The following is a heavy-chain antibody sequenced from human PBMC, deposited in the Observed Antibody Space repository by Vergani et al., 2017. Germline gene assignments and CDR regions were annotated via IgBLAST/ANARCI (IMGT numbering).Heavy chain of an antibody. J-gene: IGHJ4*02. CDR2: IYPGDSDT. CDR1: GYSFTSYW. Sequence: EVQLVQSGAEVKKPGESLKISCKGSGYSFTSYWIGWVRQMPGKGLEWMGIIYPGDSDTRYSPSFQGQVTISADKSISTAYLQWSSLKASDTAMYYCARGLSPDDYSNYDSRSSDDYWGQGTLVTVSS. D-gene: IGHD4-11*01. V-gene: IGHV5-51*03. CDR3: ARGLSPDDYSNYDSRSSDDY.